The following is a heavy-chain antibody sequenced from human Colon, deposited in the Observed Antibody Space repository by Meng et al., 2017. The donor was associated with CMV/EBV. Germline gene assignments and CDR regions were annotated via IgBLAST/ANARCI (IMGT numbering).Heavy chain of an antibody. CDR1: GYPFTNYN. J-gene: IGHJ6*02. CDR3: AKDRRGFSGTFPTYYAMDV. V-gene: IGHV1-8*01. D-gene: IGHD1-26*01. CDR2: MNPNSGET. Sequence: ASVKVSCKASGYPFTNYNINWVRQATGQGLEWMGWMNPNSGETGFAQKFQGRITMTRDTSISTAYLELSTLKSEDTAIYYCAKDRRGFSGTFPTYYAMDVWGQGTTVTVSS.